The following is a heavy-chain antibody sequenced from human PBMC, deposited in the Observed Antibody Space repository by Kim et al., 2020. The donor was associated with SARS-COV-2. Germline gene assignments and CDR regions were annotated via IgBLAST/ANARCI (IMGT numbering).Heavy chain of an antibody. D-gene: IGHD1-26*01. Sequence: YYADSVKGRFTISRDSHKNMLYLHMNSLRAEDTAVYYCARWDGRSYDYWGQGTLVTVSS. CDR3: ARWDGRSYDY. J-gene: IGHJ4*02. V-gene: IGHV3-53*01.